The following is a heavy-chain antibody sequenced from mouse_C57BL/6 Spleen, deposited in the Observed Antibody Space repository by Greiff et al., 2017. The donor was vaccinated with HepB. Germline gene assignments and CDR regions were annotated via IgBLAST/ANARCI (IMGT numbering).Heavy chain of an antibody. Sequence: EVQVVESGGDLVKPGGSLKLSCAASGFTFSSYGMSWVRQTPDKRLEWVATISSGGSYTYYPDSVKGRFTISRDNAKNTLYLQMSSLKSEDTAMYYCARLLGSSLDYWGQGTTLTVSS. J-gene: IGHJ2*01. CDR3: ARLLGSSLDY. V-gene: IGHV5-6*01. CDR2: ISSGGSYT. D-gene: IGHD1-1*01. CDR1: GFTFSSYG.